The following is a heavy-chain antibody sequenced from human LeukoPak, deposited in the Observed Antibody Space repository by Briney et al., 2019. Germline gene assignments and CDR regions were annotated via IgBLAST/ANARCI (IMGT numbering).Heavy chain of an antibody. J-gene: IGHJ4*02. V-gene: IGHV1-2*06. CDR1: GYTFTGYY. CDR2: INPNSGGT. D-gene: IGHD3-22*01. CDR3: ARGSYYYDSSGYTHDY. Sequence: GASVKVSCKASGYTFTGYYMHWVRQAPGQGLEWMGRINPNSGGTNYAQKFQGRVTMTRDTSISTAYTELSRLRSDDTAVYYCARGSYYYDSSGYTHDYWGQGTLVTVSS.